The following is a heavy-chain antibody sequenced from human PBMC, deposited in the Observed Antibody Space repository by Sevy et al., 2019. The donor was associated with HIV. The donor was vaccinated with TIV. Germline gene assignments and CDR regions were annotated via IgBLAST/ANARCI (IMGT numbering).Heavy chain of an antibody. CDR3: ARKYYDRSGYYVGY. V-gene: IGHV1-8*01. CDR2: MNPNSGNS. CDR1: GYTFTSYD. Sequence: ASVKVSCKASGYTFTSYDINWVRQATGQGLEWMGWMNPNSGNSGYAQKFQGRVTMTRNTSISTAYMELSSLRSEDTAVYYCARKYYDRSGYYVGYWGQGTLVTVSS. J-gene: IGHJ4*02. D-gene: IGHD3-22*01.